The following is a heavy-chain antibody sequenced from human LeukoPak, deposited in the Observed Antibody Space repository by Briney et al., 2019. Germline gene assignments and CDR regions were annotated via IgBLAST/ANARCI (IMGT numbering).Heavy chain of an antibody. D-gene: IGHD2-2*01. J-gene: IGHJ6*03. Sequence: SVKVSCKASGGTFSSYAISWARQAPGQGLEWMGGIIPIFGTANYAQKFQGRVTITTDESTSTAYMELSSLRSEDTAVYYCARVSRYCSSTSCYFGYYYYYMDVWGKGTTVTVSS. CDR3: ARVSRYCSSTSCYFGYYYYYMDV. V-gene: IGHV1-69*05. CDR2: IIPIFGTA. CDR1: GGTFSSYA.